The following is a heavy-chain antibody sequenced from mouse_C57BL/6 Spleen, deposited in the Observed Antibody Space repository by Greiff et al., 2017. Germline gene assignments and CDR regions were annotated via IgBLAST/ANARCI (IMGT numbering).Heavy chain of an antibody. CDR3: ARSDYYGSSDYYAMDY. Sequence: VQLKESGPELVKPGASVKISCKASGYSFTDYNMNWVKQSNGKSLEWIGVINPNYGTTSYNQKFKGKATLTVDQSSSTAYMQLNSLTSEDSAVYYCARSDYYGSSDYYAMDYWGQGTSVTVSS. CDR2: INPNYGTT. CDR1: GYSFTDYN. V-gene: IGHV1-39*01. D-gene: IGHD1-1*01. J-gene: IGHJ4*01.